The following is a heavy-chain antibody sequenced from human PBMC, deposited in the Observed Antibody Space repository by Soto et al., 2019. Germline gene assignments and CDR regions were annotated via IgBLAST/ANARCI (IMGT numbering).Heavy chain of an antibody. CDR2: IYPGDSDT. CDR1: GYSFTSYW. J-gene: IGHJ6*03. CDR3: ARLARVHCSGGSCPHYYYYYMDV. Sequence: PGESLKISCKGSGYSFTSYWIGWVRQMPGKGLEWMGIIYPGDSDTRYSPSFQGQVTISADKSISTAYLQWSSLKASDTAMYYCARLARVHCSGGSCPHYYYYYMDVWGKGTTVTVSS. V-gene: IGHV5-51*01. D-gene: IGHD2-15*01.